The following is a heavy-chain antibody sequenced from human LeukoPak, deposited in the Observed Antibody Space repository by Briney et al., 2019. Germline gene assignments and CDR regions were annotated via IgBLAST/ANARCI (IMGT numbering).Heavy chain of an antibody. J-gene: IGHJ6*02. CDR2: INDRGST. D-gene: IGHD6-13*01. V-gene: IGHV4-59*02. Sequence: SETLSLTCTVSGDSVRSYYWSWIRQPPGQGLEWLGHINDRGSTNYNPSLQGRVTISIDTSKNQFSLKVNFVTAADTAVYYCVRDSRYGSGWFEDGLDFWGQGTTVTVSS. CDR1: GDSVRSYY. CDR3: VRDSRYGSGWFEDGLDF.